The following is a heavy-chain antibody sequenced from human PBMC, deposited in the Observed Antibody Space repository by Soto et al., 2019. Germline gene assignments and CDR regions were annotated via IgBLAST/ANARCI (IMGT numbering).Heavy chain of an antibody. Sequence: SLRLSCISSGFTFRTYTMNWVRQAPGKGLEWVSGIRGFSPYTFYAESVKGRFTISRDNAKNSLYLQMNSLRAEDTAVYYCARDRGYDENDYYYNAMDVWGQGTTVTVYS. CDR1: GFTFRTYT. CDR3: ARDRGYDENDYYYNAMDV. V-gene: IGHV3-21*01. J-gene: IGHJ6*02. CDR2: IRGFSPYT. D-gene: IGHD3-10*01.